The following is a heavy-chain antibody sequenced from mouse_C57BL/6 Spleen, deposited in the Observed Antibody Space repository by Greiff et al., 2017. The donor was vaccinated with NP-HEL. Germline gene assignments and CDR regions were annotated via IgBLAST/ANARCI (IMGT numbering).Heavy chain of an antibody. Sequence: VQLQQPGAELVKPGASVKLSCKASGYTFTSYWMQWVKQRPGQGLEWIGEIDPSESYTNYNQKFKGKATWTVDTSSSTAYMQLSSLTSEDSAVYYCARNDYDGAYWGQGTLVTVSA. D-gene: IGHD2-4*01. CDR1: GYTFTSYW. CDR2: IDPSESYT. V-gene: IGHV1-50*01. J-gene: IGHJ3*01. CDR3: ARNDYDGAY.